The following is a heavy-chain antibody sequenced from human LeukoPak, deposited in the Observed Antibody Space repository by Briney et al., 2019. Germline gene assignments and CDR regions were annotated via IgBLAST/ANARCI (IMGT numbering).Heavy chain of an antibody. Sequence: SETLSLTCSVSADSISSYYWSWIRQPPGKGLEWIGYIHYSGSTKYNPSLKSRVTISADTSKKQFSLKLSSVTAADTAVYYCARSGIYGDYGIYFDYWGQGTLVTVSS. CDR2: IHYSGST. D-gene: IGHD4-17*01. CDR3: ARSGIYGDYGIYFDY. CDR1: ADSISSYY. V-gene: IGHV4-59*01. J-gene: IGHJ4*02.